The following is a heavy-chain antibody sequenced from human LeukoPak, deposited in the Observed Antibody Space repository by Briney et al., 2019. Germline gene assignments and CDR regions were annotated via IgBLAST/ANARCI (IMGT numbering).Heavy chain of an antibody. J-gene: IGHJ5*02. D-gene: IGHD2-2*01. CDR2: IYTSGST. CDR3: ARDLGYCRSSSCYPQFDP. Sequence: SETLSLTCTVSGVSISNYYWSWIRQPAGKGLEWIGRIYTSGSTNYNPSLKSRVSMSGDTPKNQFSLNLSSVTAADTAVYYCARDLGYCRSSSCYPQFDPWGQGTLVTVSS. CDR1: GVSISNYY. V-gene: IGHV4-4*07.